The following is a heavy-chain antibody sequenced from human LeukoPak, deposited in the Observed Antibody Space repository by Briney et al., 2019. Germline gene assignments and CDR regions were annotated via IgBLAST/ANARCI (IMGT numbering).Heavy chain of an antibody. D-gene: IGHD3-3*01. J-gene: IGHJ4*02. CDR2: IGSNGGST. V-gene: IGHV3-64*01. Sequence: GSLRLSCAASGFTFSTYAMHWVRQAPGKGLEYVSGIGSNGGSTDYANSVMGRFIISRDNSKNTVYLQMGSLRAEDMAVYYCARERGYDSWSGSRVLFDHWGQGTLVTVSS. CDR3: ARERGYDSWSGSRVLFDH. CDR1: GFTFSTYA.